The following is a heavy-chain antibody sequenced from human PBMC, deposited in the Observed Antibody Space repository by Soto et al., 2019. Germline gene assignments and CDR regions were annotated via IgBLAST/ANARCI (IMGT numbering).Heavy chain of an antibody. V-gene: IGHV4-59*01. CDR2: IHSTGST. J-gene: IGHJ2*01. Sequence: PSETRSRTCAVSGASISSYYCSWIRQPPGKGLEWIGFIHSTGSTNYNPSLKSRVTISLDTSKKQFSLKLTSVTAADTAVYYCARGSSWYFDLWGRGSL. D-gene: IGHD6-19*01. CDR3: ARGSSWYFDL. CDR1: GASISSYY.